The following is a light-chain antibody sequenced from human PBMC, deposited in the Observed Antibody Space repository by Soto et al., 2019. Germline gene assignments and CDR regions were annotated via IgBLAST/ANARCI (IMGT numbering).Light chain of an antibody. CDR1: SSDVGAYKY. CDR3: CSFAGSYTSYV. J-gene: IGLJ1*01. CDR2: NGN. Sequence: HSVLTQPRSVSGSPGQSVTISCTGTSSDVGAYKYVSWYQQHPGKAPKLMIYNGNTRPSGVPDRFSGSKSGDTASLTISGLQAEDDADYYCCSFAGSYTSYVFGTGTKVTVL. V-gene: IGLV2-11*01.